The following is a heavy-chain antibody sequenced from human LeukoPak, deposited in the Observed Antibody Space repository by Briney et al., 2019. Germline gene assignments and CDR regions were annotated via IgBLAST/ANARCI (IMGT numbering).Heavy chain of an antibody. V-gene: IGHV4-59*12. CDR3: ARDRVGVAAGYYYGMDV. CDR1: GGSTSSDY. Sequence: SETLSLTCSVSGGSTSSDYWSWIRQPPGKGLEWIGYIYYSGSANYNPSLKSRVTMSVDTPKNQFSLKLSSVTAADTAVYYCARDRVGVAAGYYYGMDVWGQGTTVTVSS. J-gene: IGHJ6*02. CDR2: IYYSGSA. D-gene: IGHD6-13*01.